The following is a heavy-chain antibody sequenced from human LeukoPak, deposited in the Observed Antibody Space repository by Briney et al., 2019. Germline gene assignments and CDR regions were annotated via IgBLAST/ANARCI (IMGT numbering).Heavy chain of an antibody. CDR2: IIPIFGTA. CDR3: YVNYDSSGRNSDY. Sequence: GASVKVSCKASGGTFSSYAIGWVRQAPGQGLEWMGGIIPIFGTANYAQKFQGRVTITADESTSTAYMELSSLRSEDTAVYYCYVNYDSSGRNSDYWGQGTLVTVSS. CDR1: GGTFSSYA. J-gene: IGHJ4*02. D-gene: IGHD3-22*01. V-gene: IGHV1-69*13.